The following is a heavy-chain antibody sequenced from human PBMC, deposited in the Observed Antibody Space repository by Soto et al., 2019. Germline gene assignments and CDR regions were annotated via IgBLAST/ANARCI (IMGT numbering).Heavy chain of an antibody. V-gene: IGHV3-23*01. CDR2: ISGDTATT. J-gene: IGHJ6*02. D-gene: IGHD6-19*01. CDR1: GFSFSEYS. Sequence: EVQLLESGGGLVQPGGSLRLSCAASGFSFSEYSMTWVRQAPGKGLQWVSAISGDTATTHYADSVKGRFTISRDNSRDTLYLQMNSLRVEDTAIYYCAKPLQQWLLQGSGVDVWGQVTTVTVSS. CDR3: AKPLQQWLLQGSGVDV.